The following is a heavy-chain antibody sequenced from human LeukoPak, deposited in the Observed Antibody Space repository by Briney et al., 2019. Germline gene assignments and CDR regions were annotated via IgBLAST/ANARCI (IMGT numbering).Heavy chain of an antibody. V-gene: IGHV3-53*01. CDR1: GFTVDSNY. D-gene: IGHD3-22*01. Sequence: GGSLRLSCAASGFTVDSNYLSWVRQAPGKGLEWVSTIYSGGNTYYAASVKGRFTISRDFSKNTVFLHMNSLRAEDTAMYYCARGDDSGYYDYFDYWGQGALVTVSS. J-gene: IGHJ4*02. CDR3: ARGDDSGYYDYFDY. CDR2: IYSGGNT.